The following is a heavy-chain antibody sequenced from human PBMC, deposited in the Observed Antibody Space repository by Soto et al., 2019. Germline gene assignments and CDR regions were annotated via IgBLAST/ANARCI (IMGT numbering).Heavy chain of an antibody. V-gene: IGHV3-30*18. CDR3: AKDPGYGDYEDYFDY. Sequence: QVQLVESGGGVVQPGRSLRLSCAASGFAFSTYAMHWVRQAPGKGLEWVAVMSYDGSNKYYADSVKGRFTISRDNSKKTLYLQMNSLRTEDTAVYYCAKDPGYGDYEDYFDYWGQGTLVTVSS. J-gene: IGHJ4*02. CDR2: MSYDGSNK. D-gene: IGHD4-17*01. CDR1: GFAFSTYA.